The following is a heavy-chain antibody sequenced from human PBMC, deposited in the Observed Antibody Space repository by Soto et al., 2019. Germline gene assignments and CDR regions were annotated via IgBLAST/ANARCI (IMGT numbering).Heavy chain of an antibody. CDR3: AKMTTLTRDYFDY. V-gene: IGHV3-23*01. CDR2: ISGSGGSA. D-gene: IGHD4-17*01. Sequence: GGSLRLSCAASGFTFSSYAMSWVRQAPVKGLDWVSAISGSGGSAYYADSVKGRFTISRDNSKNTLYLQMNSLRAEDTAVYYCAKMTTLTRDYFDYWGQGTLVTVSS. J-gene: IGHJ4*02. CDR1: GFTFSSYA.